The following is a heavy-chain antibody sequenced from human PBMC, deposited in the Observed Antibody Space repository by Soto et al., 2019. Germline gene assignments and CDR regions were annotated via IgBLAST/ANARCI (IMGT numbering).Heavy chain of an antibody. V-gene: IGHV3-48*04. CDR3: ARTYGTGSMHWFDP. J-gene: IGHJ5*02. CDR2: ISSGSGNI. CDR1: GFILSSYD. Sequence: GGSLRLSCAASGFILSSYDMNWVRQAPGKGLEWVSYISSGSGNILYADSVKGRFTISRDNAKNSLYLQMNSLRAEDTAVYYCARTYGTGSMHWFDPWGQGNLVTVS. D-gene: IGHD3-10*01.